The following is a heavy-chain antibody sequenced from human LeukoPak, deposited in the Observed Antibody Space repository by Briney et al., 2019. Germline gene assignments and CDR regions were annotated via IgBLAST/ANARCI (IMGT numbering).Heavy chain of an antibody. CDR3: AREGSGYTYGRGSYFDY. CDR1: GFTVSSNY. Sequence: GGSLRLSCAASGFTVSSNYMSWVRQAPGKGLEWVSVIYSGGSTYYADSVLGRFTIARDKSKNTLYLQMNSLRAEDTAVYYCAREGSGYTYGRGSYFDYWGHGILVTVSS. J-gene: IGHJ4*01. V-gene: IGHV3-53*01. D-gene: IGHD5-18*01. CDR2: IYSGGST.